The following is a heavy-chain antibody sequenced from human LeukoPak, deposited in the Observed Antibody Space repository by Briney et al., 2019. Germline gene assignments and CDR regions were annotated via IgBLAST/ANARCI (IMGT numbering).Heavy chain of an antibody. CDR1: GFTFSSYS. V-gene: IGHV3-21*01. J-gene: IGHJ4*02. CDR3: ARDLYSSSPPLDY. CDR2: ISSSSSYI. D-gene: IGHD6-6*01. Sequence: PGGSLRLSCAASGFTFSSYSMNWVRQAPGKGREWVSSISSSSSYIYYADSVKGRFTISRENAKNSLYLQMNSLRAEDTAVYYCARDLYSSSPPLDYWGQGTLVTVSS.